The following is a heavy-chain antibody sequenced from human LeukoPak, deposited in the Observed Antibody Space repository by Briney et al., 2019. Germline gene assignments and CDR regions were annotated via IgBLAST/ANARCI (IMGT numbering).Heavy chain of an antibody. D-gene: IGHD6-6*01. CDR2: INSDGSTT. CDR1: GFTLSSYW. Sequence: GGSLRLSCAGSGFTLSSYWMHWVRQAPGRGLVWVSRINSDGSTTNYADSVKGRFTISRDNAQNTLHLEMNSLRADDMAVYYCARGLRSASSIDSWGQGTLVTVSS. J-gene: IGHJ4*02. CDR3: ARGLRSASSIDS. V-gene: IGHV3-74*01.